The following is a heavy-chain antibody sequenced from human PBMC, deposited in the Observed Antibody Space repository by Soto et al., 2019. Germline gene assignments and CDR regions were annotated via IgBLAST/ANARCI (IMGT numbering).Heavy chain of an antibody. CDR1: GGSISSGGYY. D-gene: IGHD6-6*01. Sequence: SETLSLTCTVSGGSISSGGYYWSWIRQHPGKGLEWIGYIYYSGSTYYNPSLKSRVTISVDTSKNQFSLKLSSVTAADTAVYYCARGFLTGVAARPREEAWGQGTLVTVSS. CDR2: IYYSGST. CDR3: ARGFLTGVAARPREEA. J-gene: IGHJ5*02. V-gene: IGHV4-31*03.